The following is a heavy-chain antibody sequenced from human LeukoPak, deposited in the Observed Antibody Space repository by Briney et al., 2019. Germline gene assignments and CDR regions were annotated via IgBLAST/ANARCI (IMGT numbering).Heavy chain of an antibody. D-gene: IGHD5-24*01. CDR2: IIPILGIA. CDR3: AREMATIVNQFDY. Sequence: SVKVSCKASGGTFSSYAISWVRQAPGQGLEWMGRIIPILGIANYAQKFQGRVTITAGKSTSTAYMELRSLRSDDTAVYYCAREMATIVNQFDYWGQGTLVTVSS. J-gene: IGHJ4*02. V-gene: IGHV1-69*04. CDR1: GGTFSSYA.